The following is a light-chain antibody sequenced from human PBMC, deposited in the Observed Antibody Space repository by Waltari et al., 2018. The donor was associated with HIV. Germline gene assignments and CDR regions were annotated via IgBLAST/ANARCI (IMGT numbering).Light chain of an antibody. J-gene: IGLJ2*01. CDR3: AAYAGNNIVI. CDR1: SSDIGYFNY. CDR2: EVT. V-gene: IGLV2-8*01. Sequence: QSALTQPPSASGSPGQSVTVSCTGTSSDIGYFNYVSWYQPHPGKAPKLLIYEVTKRPSGVPDRFSASKSGATASLTVSGLLAEDEADYYCAAYAGNNIVIFGGGTKVTV.